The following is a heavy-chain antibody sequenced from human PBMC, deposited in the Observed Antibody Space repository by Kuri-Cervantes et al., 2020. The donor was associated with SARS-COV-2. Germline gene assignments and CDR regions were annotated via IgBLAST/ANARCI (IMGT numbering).Heavy chain of an antibody. CDR1: GYSISSGYY. CDR2: VNHRGST. CDR3: ARAYGFLRYIYYMDV. Sequence: SETLSLTCAVSGYSISSGYYWGWIRQSPGKGLEWIGEVNHRGSTNYNPSLKSRVTISVDTSSKQFSLHLGSVTAADTAVYYCARAYGFLRYIYYMDVWGRGTTVTVSS. D-gene: IGHD4-17*01. J-gene: IGHJ6*03. V-gene: IGHV4-38-2*01.